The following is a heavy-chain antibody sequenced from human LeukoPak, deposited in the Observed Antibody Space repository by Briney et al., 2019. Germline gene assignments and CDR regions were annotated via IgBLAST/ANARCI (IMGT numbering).Heavy chain of an antibody. J-gene: IGHJ4*02. V-gene: IGHV3-23*01. Sequence: PGGSLRLSCAASGFTFSDYAVSWVRQAPGKGLEWVSTISGGGDYTRYADSVQGRFTVSRDNSKNTVYLQMTSLRVEDTAVYYCAKDKRGGSDYVYFDYWGRGTLVTVSS. CDR2: ISGGGDYT. D-gene: IGHD4-17*01. CDR3: AKDKRGGSDYVYFDY. CDR1: GFTFSDYA.